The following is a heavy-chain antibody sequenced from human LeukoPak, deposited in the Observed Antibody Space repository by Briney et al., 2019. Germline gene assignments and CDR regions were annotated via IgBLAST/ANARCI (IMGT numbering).Heavy chain of an antibody. V-gene: IGHV1-58*01. D-gene: IGHD1-26*01. CDR1: GFTFTSSA. CDR2: IVVGSGNT. Sequence: SVKVSCKASGFTFTSSAVQWVRQARGQRLEWIGWIVVGSGNTNYAQKFQERVTITRDMSTSTAYMELSSLRSEDTAVYYCAADQSWELQGPLYYYGMDVWGQGTTVTASS. CDR3: AADQSWELQGPLYYYGMDV. J-gene: IGHJ6*02.